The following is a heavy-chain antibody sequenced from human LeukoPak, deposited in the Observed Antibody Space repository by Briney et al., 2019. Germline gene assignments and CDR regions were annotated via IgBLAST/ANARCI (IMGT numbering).Heavy chain of an antibody. D-gene: IGHD3-16*02. V-gene: IGHV4-30-4*08. CDR3: ARAPKPRDYDYVWGTYRPNWFNP. CDR2: IYYSGST. CDR1: GGSISSSSYY. J-gene: IGHJ5*02. Sequence: SETLSLTCTVSGGSISSSSYYWSWIRQPPGKGLEWIGYIYYSGSTYYTPSLKSRLNISVDTSKNQFSLKLTSVTAADTAVYYCARAPKPRDYDYVWGTYRPNWFNPWGQGTLVTVSS.